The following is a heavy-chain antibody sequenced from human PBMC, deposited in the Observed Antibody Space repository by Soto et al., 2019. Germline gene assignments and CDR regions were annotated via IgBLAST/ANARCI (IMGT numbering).Heavy chain of an antibody. Sequence: SETLSLTCTVPGGSISSSTYYWDWIRQPPGKGLEWIGAMYYTGNKNYNPSLESRDTMSVDTSKNQFSLKLSSVTPTDTAVYYCARRSSSSLGSLFDPWGRGILVTVSS. CDR2: MYYTGNK. D-gene: IGHD6-6*01. CDR3: ARRSSSSLGSLFDP. V-gene: IGHV4-39*01. CDR1: GGSISSSTYY. J-gene: IGHJ5*02.